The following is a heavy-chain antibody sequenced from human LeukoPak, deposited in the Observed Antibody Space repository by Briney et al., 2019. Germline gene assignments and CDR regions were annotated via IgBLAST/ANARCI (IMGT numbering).Heavy chain of an antibody. Sequence: PGRSLRLSCAASGFTFDDYAMHWVRQAPGKGLEWVSGISWNSGSIGYADSVKGRFTISRDNAKNSLYLQMNSLRAEDTALYYCAKDMGGYCSSTSCYGPFDYWGQGTLVTVSS. CDR3: AKDMGGYCSSTSCYGPFDY. CDR2: ISWNSGSI. J-gene: IGHJ4*02. V-gene: IGHV3-9*01. D-gene: IGHD2-2*01. CDR1: GFTFDDYA.